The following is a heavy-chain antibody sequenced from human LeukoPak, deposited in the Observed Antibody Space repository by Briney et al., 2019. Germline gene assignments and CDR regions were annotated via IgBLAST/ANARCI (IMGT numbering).Heavy chain of an antibody. CDR2: MNPNSGNT. J-gene: IGHJ6*03. Sequence: ASVKVSCKASGYTFTSYDINWVRQATGQGLEWMGWMNPNSGNTGYAQKFQGRVTITRNTSISTAYMELSSLRSEDTAVYYCARASSGSVPYYYYYMDVWGKGTTVTVSS. D-gene: IGHD1-26*01. V-gene: IGHV1-8*03. CDR3: ARASSGSVPYYYYYMDV. CDR1: GYTFTSYD.